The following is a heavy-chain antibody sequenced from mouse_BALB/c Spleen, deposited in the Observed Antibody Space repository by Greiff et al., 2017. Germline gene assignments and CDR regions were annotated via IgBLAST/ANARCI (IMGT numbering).Heavy chain of an antibody. V-gene: IGHV14-3*02. CDR1: GFNIKDTY. CDR2: IDPANGNT. Sequence: EVKLMESGAELVKPGASVKLSCTASGFNIKDTYMHWVKQRPEQGLEWIGRIDPANGNTKYDPKFQGKATITADTSSNTAYLQLSSLTSEDTAVYYCLYYGNSFAYWGQGTLVTVSA. J-gene: IGHJ3*01. CDR3: LYYGNSFAY. D-gene: IGHD2-1*01.